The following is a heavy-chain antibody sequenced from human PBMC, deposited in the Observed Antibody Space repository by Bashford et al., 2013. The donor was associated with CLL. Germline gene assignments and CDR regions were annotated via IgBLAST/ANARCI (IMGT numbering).Heavy chain of an antibody. CDR3: ARDLRWPKEYSSRQSVWDV. V-gene: IGHV3-11*01. Sequence: GSLRLSCAASGFTFSDYYMSWIRQAPGKGLEWVSYISSSGSTIYYADSCEGPIHHLPGTNAKNSLYLQMNSLRAEDTAVYYCARDLRWPKEYSSRQSVWDVWGQGGPRSTVSS. J-gene: IGHJ6*02. D-gene: IGHD6-6*01. CDR2: ISSSGSTI. CDR1: GFTFSDYY.